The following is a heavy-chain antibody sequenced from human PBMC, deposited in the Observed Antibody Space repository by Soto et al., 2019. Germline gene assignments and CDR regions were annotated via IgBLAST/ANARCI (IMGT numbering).Heavy chain of an antibody. Sequence: QVQLVQSGPEVKKPGSSLTVSCKSYGDSFSRFAVSWVRQAPGEGLEWMGGIIPVTGTANYIDKFRDRLTIPAAESSSTVYMALSSLRAEDTAVYYCARLGLDLDFDHWGQGTLVTVSS. V-gene: IGHV1-69*01. CDR2: IIPVTGTA. CDR3: ARLGLDLDFDH. CDR1: GDSFSRFA. J-gene: IGHJ4*02.